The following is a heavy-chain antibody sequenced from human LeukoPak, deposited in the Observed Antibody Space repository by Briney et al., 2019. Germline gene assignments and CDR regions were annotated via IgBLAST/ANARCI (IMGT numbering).Heavy chain of an antibody. CDR1: GYTFTGYY. Sequence: ASVKVSCKASGYTFTGYYMHWVRQAPGQGLEWMGWINPNSGGTNYAQKFQGRVTMTRDTSISTAYMELSRLRSDDTAVYYCARMMGVAPDRFDPWGQGTLVTVSS. D-gene: IGHD3-16*01. CDR2: INPNSGGT. V-gene: IGHV1-2*02. CDR3: ARMMGVAPDRFDP. J-gene: IGHJ5*02.